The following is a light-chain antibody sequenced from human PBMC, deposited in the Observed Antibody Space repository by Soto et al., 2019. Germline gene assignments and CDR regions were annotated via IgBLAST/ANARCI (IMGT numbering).Light chain of an antibody. V-gene: IGLV1-47*01. J-gene: IGLJ2*01. CDR2: RND. Sequence: QSVLTQPPSASGTPGQRVTLSCSGSSSNIGSNYVYWYQQFPGSAPKLLIYRNDQRPSGVPDRFSGSKSGTSASLAISGPRSVDEADYYCAAWDDSLSAVVFGGGTKVTVL. CDR1: SSNIGSNY. CDR3: AAWDDSLSAVV.